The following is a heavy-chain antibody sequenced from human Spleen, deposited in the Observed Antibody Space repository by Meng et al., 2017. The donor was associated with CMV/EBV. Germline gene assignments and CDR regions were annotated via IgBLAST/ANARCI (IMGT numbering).Heavy chain of an antibody. Sequence: AHGFTFGNYWMGWVRQAPGKGLEWVANIKQDGRETYYVASVKGRFTISRDDAKNSVSLQMNSLRVEDTAVYFCAREGPRYQLLYEDYWGQGTLVTVSS. V-gene: IGHV3-7*01. CDR2: IKQDGRET. CDR1: GFTFGNYW. J-gene: IGHJ4*02. D-gene: IGHD2-2*02. CDR3: AREGPRYQLLYEDY.